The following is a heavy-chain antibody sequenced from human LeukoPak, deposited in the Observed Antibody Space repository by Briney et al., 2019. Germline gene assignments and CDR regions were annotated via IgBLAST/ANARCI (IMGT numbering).Heavy chain of an antibody. V-gene: IGHV4-4*02. D-gene: IGHD3-9*01. CDR1: GGSISSSNW. Sequence: SGTLSLTCAVSGGSISSSNWWSWVRQPPGKGLEWIGEIYHSGSTNYNPSLKSRVTISVDKSKNQFSLKLSSVTAADTAVYYCAREGTWFDILTGYYASWFDPWGQGTLVTVSS. CDR3: AREGTWFDILTGYYASWFDP. J-gene: IGHJ5*02. CDR2: IYHSGST.